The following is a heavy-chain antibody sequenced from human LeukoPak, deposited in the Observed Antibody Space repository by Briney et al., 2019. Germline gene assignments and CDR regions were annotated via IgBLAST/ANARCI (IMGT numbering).Heavy chain of an antibody. V-gene: IGHV5-51*01. D-gene: IGHD6-19*01. CDR1: GYSFTSYW. CDR3: ARHVGAVALDF. J-gene: IGHJ4*02. Sequence: PGESLKISCKGSGYSFTSYWIGWVRQMAGKGLEWMGIIYPGDSETRYSPSFQGQVTISADKSISTAYLQWSSLRASDTAIYYCARHVGAVALDFWGQGTLVTVSS. CDR2: IYPGDSET.